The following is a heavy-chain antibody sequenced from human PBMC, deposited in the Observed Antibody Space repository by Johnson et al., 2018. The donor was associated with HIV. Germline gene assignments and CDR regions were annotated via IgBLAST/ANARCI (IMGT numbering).Heavy chain of an antibody. CDR1: GFTFSSYA. Sequence: QVQLVESGGGVVQPGRSLRLSCAASGFTFSSYAMHWVRQAPGKGLEWVAVISYDGSNKYYADSVKGRFTISRDNSKNTLYLQMNSLRAEDTAVYYCAREGVVLVVYAIRDPDAFDIWGQWTMVTVSS. V-gene: IGHV3-30*04. CDR2: ISYDGSNK. CDR3: AREGVVLVVYAIRDPDAFDI. J-gene: IGHJ3*02. D-gene: IGHD2-8*02.